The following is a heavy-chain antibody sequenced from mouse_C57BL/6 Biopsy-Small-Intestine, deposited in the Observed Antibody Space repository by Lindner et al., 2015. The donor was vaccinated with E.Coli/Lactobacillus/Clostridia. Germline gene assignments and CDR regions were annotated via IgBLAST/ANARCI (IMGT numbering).Heavy chain of an antibody. V-gene: IGHV1-63*01. D-gene: IGHD1-1*01. Sequence: VQLQESGAELVRPGTSVKMSCKASGYTFTNYWIGWAKQRPGHGLEWIGDIYPGGGYTNYNEKFKGKATLTADKSSSTAYMQFSSLTSEDSVIYYCARRTTVVAFDYWGQGTTLTVSS. CDR1: GYTFTNYW. CDR3: ARRTTVVAFDY. J-gene: IGHJ2*01. CDR2: IYPGGGYT.